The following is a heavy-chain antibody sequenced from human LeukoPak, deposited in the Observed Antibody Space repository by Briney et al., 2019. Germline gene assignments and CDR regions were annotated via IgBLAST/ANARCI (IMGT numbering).Heavy chain of an antibody. Sequence: SETLSLTCAVYGGSFSGYYWSWIRQPPGKGLEWIGSIYYSGSTYYNPSLKSRVTISVDTSKNQFSLKLSSVTAADTAVYYCARFVPYYDFWSGYQPWGQGTLVTVSS. V-gene: IGHV4-34*01. D-gene: IGHD3-3*01. CDR3: ARFVPYYDFWSGYQP. J-gene: IGHJ5*02. CDR2: IYYSGST. CDR1: GGSFSGYY.